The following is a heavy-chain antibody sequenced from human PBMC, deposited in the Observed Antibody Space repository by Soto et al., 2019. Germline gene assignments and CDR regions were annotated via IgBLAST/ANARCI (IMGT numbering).Heavy chain of an antibody. CDR2: IFSSGST. CDR3: AREGSYSAYNFAHGIQLWSFDF. CDR1: GCSIITFY. V-gene: IGHV4-4*07. J-gene: IGHJ4*02. D-gene: IGHD5-12*01. Sequence: SDTLSITWTFYGCSIITFYLIWVRQNAGKGLEWIGRIFSSGSTSFNPSLESRVAMSVDTSKNHFSLNLSSVTAADMAVYYCAREGSYSAYNFAHGIQLWSFDFWGQGALVTVSS.